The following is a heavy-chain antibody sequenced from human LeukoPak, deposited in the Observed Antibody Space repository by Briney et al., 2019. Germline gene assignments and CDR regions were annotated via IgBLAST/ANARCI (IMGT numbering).Heavy chain of an antibody. CDR3: ARQWCESDSSSRLDY. J-gene: IGHJ4*02. D-gene: IGHD6-6*01. Sequence: PSETLSLTCAVSGGSISRSSYYWGWIRQPPGKGLEWIGSIYHSGSTYYNPSDKSRVTISADTSKNQFSLKLSPVTAADTAVYYCARQWCESDSSSRLDYWGQGRLVTVSS. CDR1: GGSISRSSYY. V-gene: IGHV4-39*01. CDR2: IYHSGST.